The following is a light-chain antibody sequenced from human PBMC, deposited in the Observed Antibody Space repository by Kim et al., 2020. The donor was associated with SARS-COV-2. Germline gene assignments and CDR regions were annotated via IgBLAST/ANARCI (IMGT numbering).Light chain of an antibody. V-gene: IGKV1-5*01. Sequence: CAYVGDRVTITKRESESISTGLSWYPQKPGRDPKLLIYDGSSGQREVPSRCSGSGDGIEFTLTISGMQHDDFAAECCQQYNSYAGNIGQGTKLEI. CDR1: ESISTG. CDR3: QQYNSYAGN. J-gene: IGKJ2*01. CDR2: DGS.